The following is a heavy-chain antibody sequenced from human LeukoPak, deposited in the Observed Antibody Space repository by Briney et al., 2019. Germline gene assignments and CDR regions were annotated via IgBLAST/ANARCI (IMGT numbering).Heavy chain of an antibody. Sequence: GASVKVSCKASGYTFTSYGISWVRQAPGQGLEWMGWISAYNGNTNYAQKLQGRVTMTTDTSTSTAYMELRSLRSDDTAVYYCARDRLLLWFGESHHDFDIWGQGTMVTVSS. J-gene: IGHJ3*02. CDR2: ISAYNGNT. CDR3: ARDRLLLWFGESHHDFDI. D-gene: IGHD3-10*01. CDR1: GYTFTSYG. V-gene: IGHV1-18*01.